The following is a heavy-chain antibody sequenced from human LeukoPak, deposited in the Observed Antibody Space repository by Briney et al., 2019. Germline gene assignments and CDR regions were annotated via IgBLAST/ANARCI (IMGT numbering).Heavy chain of an antibody. CDR2: ISSSSSYI. V-gene: IGHV3-21*01. J-gene: IGHJ3*02. CDR3: ARDRGYSAPDGFDI. Sequence: GGSLRLSCAASGFTFSTYTMNWVRQAPGKGLEWVSSISSSSSYIYYADSVKGRFTISRDNAKNSLYLQMNSLRAEDTAVYYCARDRGYSAPDGFDIWGQGTMVTVSP. CDR1: GFTFSTYT. D-gene: IGHD5-18*01.